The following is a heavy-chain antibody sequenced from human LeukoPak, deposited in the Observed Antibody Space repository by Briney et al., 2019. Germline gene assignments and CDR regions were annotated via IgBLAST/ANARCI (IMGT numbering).Heavy chain of an antibody. CDR1: GFTFSNYG. V-gene: IGHV3-30*18. CDR3: AKDRYSGLNTIDY. D-gene: IGHD6-13*01. CDR2: ISYHRSYK. Sequence: PGRSLRLSCTASGFTFSNYGMHWVRQAPGKGLEWVAVISYHRSYKFYADSVRGRFTISRDNSKSTLYLQMNSLRAEDTAVYYCAKDRYSGLNTIDYWGQGTLVTVSS. J-gene: IGHJ4*02.